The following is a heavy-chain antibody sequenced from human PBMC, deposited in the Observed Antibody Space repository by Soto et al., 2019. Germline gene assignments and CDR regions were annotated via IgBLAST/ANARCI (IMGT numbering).Heavy chain of an antibody. CDR3: ARYDCTTGVCNFDY. J-gene: IGHJ4*02. CDR2: IDHSGRT. D-gene: IGHD2-8*01. V-gene: IGHV4-34*01. Sequence: SETLSLTCAVYGGSLSGGSFIAYYLSWIRQPPGKGLEWIGEIDHSGRTKYNPSLKSRVTLSVDTSKNQFSLILSSVTAADTAVYYCARYDCTTGVCNFDYWGQGSLVTVSS. CDR1: GGSLSGGSFIAYY.